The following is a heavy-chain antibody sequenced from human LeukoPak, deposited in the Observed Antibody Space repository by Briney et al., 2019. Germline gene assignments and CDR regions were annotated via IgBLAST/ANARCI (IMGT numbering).Heavy chain of an antibody. CDR1: GGSISSYY. V-gene: IGHV4-59*01. CDR2: IYYSGST. J-gene: IGHJ4*02. Sequence: SETLSLTCTVSGGSISSYYWSWIRQPPGKGLEWIGYIYYSGSTNYNPSLKSRVTISVDTSKNQFSLKLSSVTAADTAVYYCARGLDNSSGPIWCWGQGTLVTVSS. CDR3: ARGLDNSSGPIWC. D-gene: IGHD6-19*01.